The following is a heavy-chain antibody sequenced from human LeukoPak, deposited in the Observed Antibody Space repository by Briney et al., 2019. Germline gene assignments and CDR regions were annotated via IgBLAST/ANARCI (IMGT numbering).Heavy chain of an antibody. J-gene: IGHJ4*02. V-gene: IGHV4-39*07. CDR1: GGSVTFSSYY. Sequence: SETLSLTCIVSGGSVTFSSYYWGWIRQPPGKGLEWIGSIDYSGSTYYNPSLKSRLTISVETTKIQFSLKLSSVTAADTAVYYCARRWGSAGYFDYWGQGTLVTVSS. CDR2: IDYSGST. D-gene: IGHD5-24*01. CDR3: ARRWGSAGYFDY.